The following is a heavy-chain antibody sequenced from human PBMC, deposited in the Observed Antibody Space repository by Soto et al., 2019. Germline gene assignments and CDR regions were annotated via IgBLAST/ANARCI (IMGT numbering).Heavy chain of an antibody. CDR2: INPSGGST. J-gene: IGHJ4*02. V-gene: IGHV1-46*01. Sequence: VSVKVSCKASGYTFTSDYMHWVRQAPGQGLEWMVIINPSGGSTSYAQKFQGRDTMTRDTSTSTVYMELSSQRSEDTPVYSRARCVGEPDHSSFDYWRQRTLVTVSS. D-gene: IGHD3-10*01. CDR3: ARCVGEPDHSSFDY. CDR1: GYTFTSDY.